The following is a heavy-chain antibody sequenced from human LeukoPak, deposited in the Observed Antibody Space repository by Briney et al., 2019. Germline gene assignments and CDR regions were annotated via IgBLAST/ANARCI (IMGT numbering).Heavy chain of an antibody. V-gene: IGHV3-21*01. CDR2: ISSGGTYI. J-gene: IGHJ4*02. Sequence: RGSLRLSCAASGFRFDTYAMNWVRQAPGKGLEWVSSISSGGTYIYYAESVRGRSTISRDNTKNFLYLQLSTLRVEDTAVYYCARDRPTGRSRGVVVQWGQGTLVTVSS. D-gene: IGHD2-15*01. CDR1: GFRFDTYA. CDR3: ARDRPTGRSRGVVVQ.